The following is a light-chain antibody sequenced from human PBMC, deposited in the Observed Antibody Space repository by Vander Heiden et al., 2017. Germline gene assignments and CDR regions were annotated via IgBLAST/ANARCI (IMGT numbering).Light chain of an antibody. V-gene: IGKV3-15*01. CDR3: QQHQDWPLT. Sequence: EIVMTQSPATLSVSPGERATLSCRASRNIYSTLAWYQQKPGQAPRLLIQGASTRATEIPARFSASGSGTEFTLTISSLQSEDFAIYYCQQHQDWPLTFGGGTRVEIK. CDR1: RNIYST. CDR2: GAS. J-gene: IGKJ4*01.